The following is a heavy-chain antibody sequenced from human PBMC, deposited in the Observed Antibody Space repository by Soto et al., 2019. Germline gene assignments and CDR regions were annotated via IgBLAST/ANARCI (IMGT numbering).Heavy chain of an antibody. Sequence: PSWAXSLTGTVCGCGIIIYDLVGIRHPAGKGLEWIGRIYTSGSTNYNPSLKSRVTMSVDTSKNQFSLKLSSVTAADTDVYYCERAVGTKTRIDLDIWGQGTMVPVS. D-gene: IGHD1-7*01. CDR3: ERAVGTKTRIDLDI. J-gene: IGHJ3*02. CDR1: GCGIIIYD. CDR2: IYTSGST. V-gene: IGHV4-4*07.